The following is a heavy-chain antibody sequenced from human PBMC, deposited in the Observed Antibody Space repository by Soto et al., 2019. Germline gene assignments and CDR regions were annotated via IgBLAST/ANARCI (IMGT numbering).Heavy chain of an antibody. CDR3: ARRYNSNSWSNFDY. CDR2: IYPSDSDT. CDR1: GYSFATFW. Sequence: PGESLKISCKGSGYSFATFWIGWVRQLPGKGLEWMGIIYPSDSDTRYSPSFQGQVTISVDKSISTAYLQWSSLKASDTAKYYCARRYNSNSWSNFDYWGQGTLVTVSS. V-gene: IGHV5-51*01. J-gene: IGHJ4*02. D-gene: IGHD6-13*01.